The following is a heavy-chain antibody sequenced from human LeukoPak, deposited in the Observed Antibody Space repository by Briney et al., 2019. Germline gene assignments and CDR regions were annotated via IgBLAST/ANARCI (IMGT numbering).Heavy chain of an antibody. J-gene: IGHJ4*02. CDR2: ISYDGSNK. D-gene: IGHD3-10*01. CDR1: GFTFSSYG. CDR3: ARGRSGSGYFDY. Sequence: GGSLRLSCAASGFTFSSYGMHWVRQAPGKGLEWVAVISYDGSNKYYADSVKGRFTISRDNSKNTLYLQMNSLRAGDTAVYYCARGRSGSGYFDYWGQGTLVTVSS. V-gene: IGHV3-30*03.